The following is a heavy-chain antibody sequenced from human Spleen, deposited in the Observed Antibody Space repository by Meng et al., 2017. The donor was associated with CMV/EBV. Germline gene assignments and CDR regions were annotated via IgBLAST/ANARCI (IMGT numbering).Heavy chain of an antibody. D-gene: IGHD6-19*01. Sequence: ASVKVSCKASGYTFTGYYMHWMRQAPGQGFEWMGWINPNSGGTNYAQKFQGRVTMTRDTSISTAYMELSRLRSDDTAVYYCARDRAGRGYYYGMDVWGQGTTVTVSS. V-gene: IGHV1-2*02. J-gene: IGHJ6*02. CDR1: GYTFTGYY. CDR2: INPNSGGT. CDR3: ARDRAGRGYYYGMDV.